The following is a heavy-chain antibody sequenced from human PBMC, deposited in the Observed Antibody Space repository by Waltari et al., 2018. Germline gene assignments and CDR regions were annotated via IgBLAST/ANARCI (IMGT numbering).Heavy chain of an antibody. CDR3: ATYSASRGFNY. J-gene: IGHJ4*02. D-gene: IGHD6-13*01. CDR1: GFNFRSRH. CDR2: IRSDGSNI. V-gene: IGHV3-30*02. Sequence: QVQLVESGGGVVQPWESLRPSCAPSGFNFRSRHLHWVRQAPGKGLEWVAYIRSDGSNINDADSVKGRFTISRDNSKNTLYLQMNSLRAEDTAVYYCATYSASRGFNYWGQGTLVTVSS.